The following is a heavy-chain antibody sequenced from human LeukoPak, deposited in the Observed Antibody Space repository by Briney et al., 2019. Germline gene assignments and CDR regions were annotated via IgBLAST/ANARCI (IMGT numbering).Heavy chain of an antibody. D-gene: IGHD5-12*01. CDR2: IYYSGST. V-gene: IGHV4-39*01. CDR3: ASGYSGYGAFDI. J-gene: IGHJ3*02. Sequence: SETLSLTCTVSGGSISSSSYYWGWIRQPPGKGLEWIGSIYYSGSTYYNPSLKSRVTISVDPSKNQFSLKLSSVTAADTAVYYCASGYSGYGAFDIWGQGTMVTVSS. CDR1: GGSISSSSYY.